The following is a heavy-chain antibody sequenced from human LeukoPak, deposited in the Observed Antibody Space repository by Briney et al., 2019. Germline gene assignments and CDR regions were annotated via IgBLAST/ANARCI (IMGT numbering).Heavy chain of an antibody. Sequence: GGSLRLSCAASGFTFSNAWMSWVRQAPGKGLEWVGRIKSKTDGGTTDYAAPVKGRFTISRDDSKNTLYLQMNSLKTEDPAVYYCTTDSAVLKGQPIDYWGQGTLVTVSS. CDR1: GFTFSNAW. V-gene: IGHV3-15*01. CDR2: IKSKTDGGTT. D-gene: IGHD2-2*01. CDR3: TTDSAVLKGQPIDY. J-gene: IGHJ4*02.